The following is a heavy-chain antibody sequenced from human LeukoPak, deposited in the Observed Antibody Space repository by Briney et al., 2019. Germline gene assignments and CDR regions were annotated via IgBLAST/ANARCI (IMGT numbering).Heavy chain of an antibody. V-gene: IGHV4-31*03. Sequence: PSETVYLTCTVSGGYISSRGYYWSWMRQHPGKGLEWTGYIYYSGSTYYNPSLKSRVTISVDTSKNQFSLKLSSVTAADTAVYYCAGGYCTNGVCPISDYWGQGTLVTVSS. D-gene: IGHD2-8*01. J-gene: IGHJ4*02. CDR1: GGYISSRGYY. CDR3: AGGYCTNGVCPISDY. CDR2: IYYSGST.